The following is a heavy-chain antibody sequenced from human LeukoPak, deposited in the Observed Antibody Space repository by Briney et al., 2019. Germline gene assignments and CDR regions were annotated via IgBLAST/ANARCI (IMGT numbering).Heavy chain of an antibody. CDR1: GASISSSHW. V-gene: IGHV4-4*02. CDR3: ARGRYCSGGSCLPGDY. D-gene: IGHD2-15*01. Sequence: SETLSLTCAVSGASISSSHWWSWVRQPPGKGLEWIGEINHSGSTNYNPSLKSRVTISVDTSKNQFSLKLSSVTAADTAVYYCARGRYCSGGSCLPGDYWGQGTLVTVSS. CDR2: INHSGST. J-gene: IGHJ4*02.